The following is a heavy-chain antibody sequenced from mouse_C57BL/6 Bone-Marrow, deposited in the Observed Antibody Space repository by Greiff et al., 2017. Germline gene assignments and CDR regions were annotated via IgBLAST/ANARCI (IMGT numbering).Heavy chain of an antibody. J-gene: IGHJ3*01. D-gene: IGHD4-1*01. CDR3: ARSSNWAWFAY. Sequence: QVQLQQPGAELVKPGASVKLSCKASGYTFTSYWMHWVKQRPGRGLEWIGRIDPKSGGTKYNEKFKGKATLTVDKPSSTAYMQLSSLTPEDSAVYYCARSSNWAWFAYWGQGTLVTVSA. CDR1: GYTFTSYW. V-gene: IGHV1-72*01. CDR2: IDPKSGGT.